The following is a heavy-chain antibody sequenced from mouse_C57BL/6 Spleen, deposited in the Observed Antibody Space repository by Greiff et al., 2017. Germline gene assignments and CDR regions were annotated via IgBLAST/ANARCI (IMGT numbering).Heavy chain of an antibody. CDR2: INPNNGGT. J-gene: IGHJ4*01. D-gene: IGHD1-1*01. CDR3: ARRDSRRAMDY. Sequence: EVQLQQSGPELVKPGASVKISCKASGYTFTDYYMNWVKQSHGKSLEWIGDINPNNGGTSYNQKFKGKATLTVDKSSSTAYMELRSLTSEDSAVYYCARRDSRRAMDYWGQGTSVTVSS. V-gene: IGHV1-26*01. CDR1: GYTFTDYY.